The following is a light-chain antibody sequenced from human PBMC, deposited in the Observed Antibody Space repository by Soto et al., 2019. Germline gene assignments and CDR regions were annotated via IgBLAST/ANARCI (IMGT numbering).Light chain of an antibody. J-gene: IGKJ1*01. CDR1: QSVSTY. V-gene: IGKV3-11*01. Sequence: EIVLTQSPATLSLSPGERATLSCRASQSVSTYLAWYQQKPGQGPRLLIYDASNRATGIPARFSGSGSGTDFTLTISSLEPEDFAVYYCQQYGSSSTFGQGTKVDIK. CDR3: QQYGSSST. CDR2: DAS.